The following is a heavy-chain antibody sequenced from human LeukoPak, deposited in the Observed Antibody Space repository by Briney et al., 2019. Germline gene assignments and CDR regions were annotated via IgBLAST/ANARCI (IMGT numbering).Heavy chain of an antibody. CDR1: GGTFSSYA. J-gene: IGHJ3*02. CDR3: AGPLADPDAFDI. CDR2: IIPIFGTA. Sequence: ASVNVSCKASGGTFSSYAISWVRQAPGQGLEWMGGIIPIFGTANYAQKFQGRVTITADESTSTAYMELSSLRSEDTAVYYCAGPLADPDAFDIWGQGSMVTVSS. V-gene: IGHV1-69*01.